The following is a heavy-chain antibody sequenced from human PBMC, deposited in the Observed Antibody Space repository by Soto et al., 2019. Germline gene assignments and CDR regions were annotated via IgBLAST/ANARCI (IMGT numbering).Heavy chain of an antibody. CDR3: ARDYYGSGSYYSWFDP. Sequence: QVQLQESGPGLVKPSQTLSLTCTVSGGSISSGGYYWSWIRQHPGKGLEWIGYIYYSGSTYYNPSIKSRVTISVDTSKNQFSLKLSSVTAADTAVYYCARDYYGSGSYYSWFDPWGQGTLVTVSS. CDR2: IYYSGST. J-gene: IGHJ5*02. CDR1: GGSISSGGYY. V-gene: IGHV4-31*03. D-gene: IGHD3-10*01.